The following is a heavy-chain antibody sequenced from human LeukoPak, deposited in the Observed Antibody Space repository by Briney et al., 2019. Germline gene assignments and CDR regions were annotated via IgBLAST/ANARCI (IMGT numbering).Heavy chain of an antibody. V-gene: IGHV3-30*18. Sequence: PGGSLRLSWAASGFFFSSYGMHWVRQAPGKGLEWVAVISYDGSNKYYADSVKGRFTISRDNSKNTLYLQMNSLRAEDTAVYYCAKVMDGYNLRNSAFDIWGQGTMVTVSS. D-gene: IGHD5-24*01. CDR1: GFFFSSYG. CDR2: ISYDGSNK. J-gene: IGHJ3*02. CDR3: AKVMDGYNLRNSAFDI.